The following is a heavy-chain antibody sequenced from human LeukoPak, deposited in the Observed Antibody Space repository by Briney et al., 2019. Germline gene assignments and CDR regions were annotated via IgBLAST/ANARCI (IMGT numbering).Heavy chain of an antibody. J-gene: IGHJ4*02. D-gene: IGHD3-22*01. Sequence: PGGSLRLSCAASGFTVTSNYMSWVRQAPGKGLEWVSIIYGGGRTYYADSVKGRFTSSRDNSNNTMYLQMNSLRAEDTAVYYCARGEYYDSSGYYRYMFDFWGQGTLVTVSS. V-gene: IGHV3-66*01. CDR1: GFTVTSNY. CDR2: IYGGGRT. CDR3: ARGEYYDSSGYYRYMFDF.